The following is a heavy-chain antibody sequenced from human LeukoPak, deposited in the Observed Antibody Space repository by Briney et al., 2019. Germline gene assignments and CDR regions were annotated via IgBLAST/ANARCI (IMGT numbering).Heavy chain of an antibody. V-gene: IGHV1-8*01. Sequence: ASVKVSCKASGNTFTSYDINWVRQATGQGLEWMAWMNPNSGNTGLAQKFQGRVTMTRNTSISTAYMELSGLRSEDTAVYYCARVRSRQLDYWGQGTLVTVSS. CDR1: GNTFTSYD. D-gene: IGHD5-18*01. CDR3: ARVRSRQLDY. J-gene: IGHJ4*02. CDR2: MNPNSGNT.